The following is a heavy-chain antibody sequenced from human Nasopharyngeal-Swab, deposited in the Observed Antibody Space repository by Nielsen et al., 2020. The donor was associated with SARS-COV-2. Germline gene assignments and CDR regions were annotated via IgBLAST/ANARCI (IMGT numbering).Heavy chain of an antibody. CDR1: GYSFSNYW. CDR3: ARQYQNYFGSGDYHGAFDI. Sequence: GESLKISCEGSGYSFSNYWISWVRQVPGKGLEWMGKVDPSDSYTDYSPSLRGHVTISVDRSISTAYLQWSSLKASDTAIYYCARQYQNYFGSGDYHGAFDIWGQGTMVTVSS. D-gene: IGHD3-10*01. CDR2: VDPSDSYT. J-gene: IGHJ3*02. V-gene: IGHV5-10-1*01.